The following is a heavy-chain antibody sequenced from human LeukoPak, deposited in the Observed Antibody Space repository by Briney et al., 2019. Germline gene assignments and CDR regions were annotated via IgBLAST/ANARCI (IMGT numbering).Heavy chain of an antibody. J-gene: IGHJ4*02. Sequence: PGRSLRLSCAASGFTFSSYAMHWVRQAPGKGLEWVAVISYDGSNKYFADSVKGRFTISRDTSKNTLYLQMNSLRAEDTAVYYCARGERWDGYNLEIWGQGTLVTVSS. V-gene: IGHV3-30-3*01. CDR2: ISYDGSNK. D-gene: IGHD5-24*01. CDR1: GFTFSSYA. CDR3: ARGERWDGYNLEI.